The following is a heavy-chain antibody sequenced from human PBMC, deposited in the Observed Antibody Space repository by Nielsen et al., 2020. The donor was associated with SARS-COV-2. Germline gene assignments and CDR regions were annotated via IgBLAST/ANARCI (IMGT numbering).Heavy chain of an antibody. V-gene: IGHV3-66*01. CDR3: ARETYSNVPPDY. J-gene: IGHJ4*02. D-gene: IGHD2-8*01. CDR1: GFTVSSNY. CDR2: IYSGGST. Sequence: GESLKISCAASGFTVSSNYMSWVRQAPGKGLEWVSVIYSGGSTYYADSVKGRFTISRDNSKNTLYLQMNSLRAEDTAVYYCARETYSNVPPDYWGQGTLVTVSS.